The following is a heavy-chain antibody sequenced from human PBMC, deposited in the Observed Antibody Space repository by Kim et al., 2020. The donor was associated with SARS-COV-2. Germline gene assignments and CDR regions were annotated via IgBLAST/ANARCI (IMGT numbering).Heavy chain of an antibody. V-gene: IGHV4-31*03. D-gene: IGHD3-10*01. Sequence: SETLSLTCTVSGGSISSGGYYWSWIRQHPGKGLEWIGYIYYSGSTYYNPSLKSRVTISVDTSKNQFSLKLSSVTAADTAVYYCAREEGITMVRGAHIGMDVWGQGTTVTVSS. CDR2: IYYSGST. CDR1: GGSISSGGYY. J-gene: IGHJ6*02. CDR3: AREEGITMVRGAHIGMDV.